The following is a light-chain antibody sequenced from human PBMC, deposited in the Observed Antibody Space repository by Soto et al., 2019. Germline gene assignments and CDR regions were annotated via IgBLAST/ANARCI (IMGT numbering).Light chain of an antibody. J-gene: IGKJ1*01. V-gene: IGKV3-20*01. CDR1: QSVSDSY. Sequence: EIVLTQSPGTLSLSPGDRATLSCRASQSVSDSYLAWYQRKPGQAPRLLIYGASNRATDIPGRFSGSGSRTDFTLTITRLEPEDFAVYYCQQYGSSPPTFGRGTKVEIK. CDR3: QQYGSSPPT. CDR2: GAS.